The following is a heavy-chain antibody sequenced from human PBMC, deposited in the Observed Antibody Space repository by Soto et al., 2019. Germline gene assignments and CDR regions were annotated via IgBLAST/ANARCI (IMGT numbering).Heavy chain of an antibody. CDR3: ANDVIDIVEVPATVSLDY. V-gene: IGHV3-23*01. D-gene: IGHD2-2*01. Sequence: PGGSLRLSCAASGFTFSSYSMSWVRQAPGKGLEWVSAISGSGGSTYYADSVKGRFTISRDNSKNTLYLQMNSLRAEDTAVYYCANDVIDIVEVPATVSLDYWGEGTLVPVSS. J-gene: IGHJ4*02. CDR2: ISGSGGST. CDR1: GFTFSSYS.